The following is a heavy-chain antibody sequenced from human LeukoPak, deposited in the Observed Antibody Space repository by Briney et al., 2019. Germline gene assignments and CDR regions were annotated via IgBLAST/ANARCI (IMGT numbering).Heavy chain of an antibody. J-gene: IGHJ4*02. CDR1: GFTFSSYA. CDR3: AKDPGITMVRSDY. V-gene: IGHV3-23*01. Sequence: PGGSLRLSCAASGFTFSSYAMSWVRQAPGKGLEWVSAISGSGGSTYYADSVKGRSTISRDNSKNTLYLQMNSLRAEDTAVYYCAKDPGITMVRSDYWGQGTLVTVSS. D-gene: IGHD3-10*01. CDR2: ISGSGGST.